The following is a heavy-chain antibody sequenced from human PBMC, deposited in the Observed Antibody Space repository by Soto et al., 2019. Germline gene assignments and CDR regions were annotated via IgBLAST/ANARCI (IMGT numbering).Heavy chain of an antibody. CDR2: ISAYNGNT. CDR1: GYTFTSYG. CDR3: ARVVEGWQTYYYYYMDV. V-gene: IGHV1-18*01. D-gene: IGHD2-2*01. J-gene: IGHJ6*03. Sequence: ASVKVSCKASGYTFTSYGISWVRQAPGQGLEWMGWISAYNGNTNYAQKLQGRVTMTTDTSTSTAYMELRSLRSDDTAVYYCARVVEGWQTYYYYYMDVWGKGTTVTVSS.